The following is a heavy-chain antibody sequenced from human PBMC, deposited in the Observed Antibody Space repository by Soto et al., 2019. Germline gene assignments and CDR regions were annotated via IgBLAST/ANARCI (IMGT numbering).Heavy chain of an antibody. D-gene: IGHD2-2*02. CDR3: ARDWAPTVIPAFTYY. CDR2: ISYDGSNK. J-gene: IGHJ4*02. Sequence: SGGSLRLSCAASGFTFSSYAMHWVRQAPGKGLEWVAVISYDGSNKYYADSVKGRFTISRDNSKNTLYLQMNSLRAEDTAVYYCARDWAPTVIPAFTYYWGQGTLVTVSS. CDR1: GFTFSSYA. V-gene: IGHV3-30-3*01.